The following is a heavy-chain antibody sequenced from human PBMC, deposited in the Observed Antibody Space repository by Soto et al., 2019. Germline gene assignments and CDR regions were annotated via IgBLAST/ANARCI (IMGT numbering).Heavy chain of an antibody. J-gene: IGHJ5*02. V-gene: IGHV1-3*01. D-gene: IGHD6-25*01. Sequence: EASVKVSCKASGYTFTSYAMHWVRQAPGQRLEWMGWINAGNGNTKYSQKFQGRVTITRDTSASTAYMELSSLRSEDTAVYYCARGVRLPLYNWFDPWGQGTLVTVSS. CDR3: ARGVRLPLYNWFDP. CDR1: GYTFTSYA. CDR2: INAGNGNT.